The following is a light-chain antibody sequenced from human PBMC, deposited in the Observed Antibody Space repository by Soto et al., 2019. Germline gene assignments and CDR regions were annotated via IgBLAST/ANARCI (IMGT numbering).Light chain of an antibody. CDR3: QSYNTIGSVV. J-gene: IGLJ3*02. CDR1: SGSIGDNY. V-gene: IGLV6-57*04. CDR2: EDN. Sequence: NFMLTQPHSVSESPGKTVIITCTRRSGSIGDNYVQWYQQRPGSAPTTIIYEDNQRPSGVPDRFSGSIDRSSNSVSLTISGLKTEDEADYYCQSYNTIGSVVFGGGTKLTVL.